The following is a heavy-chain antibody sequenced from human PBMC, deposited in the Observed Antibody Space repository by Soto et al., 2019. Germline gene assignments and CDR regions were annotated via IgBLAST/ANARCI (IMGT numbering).Heavy chain of an antibody. CDR2: ISGSGGST. J-gene: IGHJ3*02. D-gene: IGHD2-15*01. V-gene: IGHV3-23*01. CDR3: AKGYGGGDCSGGSCYFAAFDI. CDR1: GFTFSSYA. Sequence: GGSLRRSCAASGFTFSSYAMSWVRQAPGKGLEWVSAISGSGGSTYYADSVNGRFTISRDNSKNTLYLQMNSLRAEDTAVYYCAKGYGGGDCSGGSCYFAAFDIWGQGTMVTVS.